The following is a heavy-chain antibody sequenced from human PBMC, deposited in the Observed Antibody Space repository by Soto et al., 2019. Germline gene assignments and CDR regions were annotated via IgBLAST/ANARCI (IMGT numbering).Heavy chain of an antibody. J-gene: IGHJ6*02. Sequence: QVQLVESGGGVVQPGGSLRLSCAASGFTFSNYGMHWVRQAPGKGLESVAVIWYDGTNKYYADSVKGRFTISRDNSKNTMYLQVNSLRAADTAVYYCARDYSRYYGMDVWGQGTTVTVSS. CDR3: ARDYSRYYGMDV. V-gene: IGHV3-33*01. D-gene: IGHD2-15*01. CDR2: IWYDGTNK. CDR1: GFTFSNYG.